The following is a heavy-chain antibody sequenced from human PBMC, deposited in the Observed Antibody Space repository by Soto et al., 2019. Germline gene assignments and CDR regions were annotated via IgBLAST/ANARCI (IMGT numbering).Heavy chain of an antibody. Sequence: EVQVMESGGALVQPGGSLRLSCEVSGLTFSGYWMTWVRPAPGKGLELVANLNPEGSAKYYVDSVRGRFTISRDNAKQSMSLQMNSLRVEDTAVYCCVTGYSSAGVCSRGYWGQGTLVTVT. J-gene: IGHJ4*02. D-gene: IGHD2-8*02. CDR3: VTGYSSAGVCSRGY. CDR2: LNPEGSAK. CDR1: GLTFSGYW. V-gene: IGHV3-7*01.